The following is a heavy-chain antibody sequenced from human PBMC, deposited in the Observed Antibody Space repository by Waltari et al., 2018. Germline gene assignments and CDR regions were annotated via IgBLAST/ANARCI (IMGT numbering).Heavy chain of an antibody. D-gene: IGHD2-2*01. CDR2: IYTSGST. Sequence: QVQLQESGPGLVKPSQTLSLTCTVSGGSISSGSYYWSWIRQPAGKGLEWIVRIYTSGSTNYNPSLKSRVTISVDTSKNQFSLKLSSVTAADTAVYYCARRCSSTSCYEGIDAFDIWGQGTMVTVSS. V-gene: IGHV4-61*02. J-gene: IGHJ3*02. CDR3: ARRCSSTSCYEGIDAFDI. CDR1: GGSISSGSYY.